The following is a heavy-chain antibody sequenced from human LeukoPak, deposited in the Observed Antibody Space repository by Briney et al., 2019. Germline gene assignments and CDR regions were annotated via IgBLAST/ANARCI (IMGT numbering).Heavy chain of an antibody. CDR2: IYYSGST. Sequence: PSETLSLTCTVSGGSISSSSYYWGWIRQPPGKGLEWIGSIYYSGSTYYNPSLKSRVTISVDTSKSQFSLKLSSVTAADTAVYYCASLWAYFDYWGQGTLVTVSS. D-gene: IGHD7-27*01. J-gene: IGHJ4*02. CDR1: GGSISSSSYY. V-gene: IGHV4-39*01. CDR3: ASLWAYFDY.